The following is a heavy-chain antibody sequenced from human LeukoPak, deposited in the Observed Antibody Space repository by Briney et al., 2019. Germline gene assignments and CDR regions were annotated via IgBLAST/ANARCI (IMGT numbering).Heavy chain of an antibody. CDR2: INHSGST. V-gene: IGHV4-34*01. J-gene: IGHJ4*02. CDR1: GGSFSGYY. D-gene: IGHD5-12*01. CDR3: ARRDTDSGYDNYYFDY. Sequence: SETLSLTCAVYGGSFSGYYWSWIRQPPGKGLEWIGEINHSGSTNYNPSLKSRVTISVDTSKNQFSLKLSSVTAADTAAYYCARRDTDSGYDNYYFDYWGQGTLVTVSS.